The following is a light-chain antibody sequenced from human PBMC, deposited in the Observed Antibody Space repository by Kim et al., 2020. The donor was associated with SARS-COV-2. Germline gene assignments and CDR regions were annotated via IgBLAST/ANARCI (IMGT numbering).Light chain of an antibody. CDR1: QSISSY. Sequence: LSASVGDRVTITCRASQSISSYLNWYQQKPGKAPKLLIYAASSLQSGVPSRFSGSGSGTDFTLTISSLQPEDFATYYCQQSYSKVTFGQGTKLEI. CDR2: AAS. CDR3: QQSYSKVT. V-gene: IGKV1-39*01. J-gene: IGKJ2*01.